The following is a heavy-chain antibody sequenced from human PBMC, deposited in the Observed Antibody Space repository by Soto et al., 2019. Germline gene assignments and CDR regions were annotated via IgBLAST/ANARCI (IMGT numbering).Heavy chain of an antibody. CDR3: ARGPYCSGGSCYPPFDNWFDP. Sequence: PSETLSLTCAVYGGSFSGYYWSWIRQPPGKGLKWIGEINHSRSTNYNPSLKSRVTISVDTSKNQFSLKLSSVTAADTAVYYCARGPYCSGGSCYPPFDNWFDPWGQGTLVTVSS. CDR1: GGSFSGYY. CDR2: INHSRST. J-gene: IGHJ5*02. D-gene: IGHD2-15*01. V-gene: IGHV4-34*01.